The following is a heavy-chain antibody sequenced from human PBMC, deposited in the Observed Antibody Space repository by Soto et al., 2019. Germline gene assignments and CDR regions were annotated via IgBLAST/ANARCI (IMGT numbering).Heavy chain of an antibody. J-gene: IGHJ5*02. CDR2: IHHSGST. D-gene: IGHD1-20*01. V-gene: IGHV4-4*02. CDR3: ARAIGYNWNDDLDP. CDR1: GGSISSSNW. Sequence: SETLSLTCAVSGGSISSSNWWSWVRQPPGKGLEWIGEIHHSGSTNYNPSLKSRVTISVDKSKNQFSLKLSSVTAADTTVYYCARAIGYNWNDDLDPWGQGTLVT.